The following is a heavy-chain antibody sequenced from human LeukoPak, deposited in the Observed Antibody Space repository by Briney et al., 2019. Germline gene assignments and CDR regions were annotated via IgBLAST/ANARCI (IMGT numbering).Heavy chain of an antibody. CDR1: GLTFSSYA. CDR3: AKGTVAAPPLDY. Sequence: PGGSLRLSCAASGLTFSSYAMSWVRQAPGKGLEWVSAISGSAYSTYYADSVKGRFTISRDNSKNTLYLQMNSLRAEDTAVYYCAKGTVAAPPLDYWGQGTLVTVSS. V-gene: IGHV3-23*01. J-gene: IGHJ4*02. D-gene: IGHD6-19*01. CDR2: ISGSAYST.